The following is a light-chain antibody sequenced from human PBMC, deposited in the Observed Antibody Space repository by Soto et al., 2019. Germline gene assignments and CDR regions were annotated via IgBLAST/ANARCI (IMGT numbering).Light chain of an antibody. Sequence: DIQMTQSPSTLSASVGDRVTITCRASQSISSWLAWYQQKPGKAPKLLIYEASSLESGVPSRFSGSGSDTEFTLTIHNLQPDDFATYHCQQYNRYSLNFGGWTKVEIK. V-gene: IGKV1-5*01. J-gene: IGKJ4*01. CDR2: EAS. CDR3: QQYNRYSLN. CDR1: QSISSW.